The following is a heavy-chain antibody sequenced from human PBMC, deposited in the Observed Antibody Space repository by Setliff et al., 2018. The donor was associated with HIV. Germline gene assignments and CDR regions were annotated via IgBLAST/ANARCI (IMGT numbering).Heavy chain of an antibody. Sequence: SETLSLTCAVYGGSFSGYYWSWIRQPPGKGLEWIGEINHSGSTNYNPSPKSRVTISVDTSKNQFSLKLSSVTAADTAVYYCAIRGSSGWYVGGYFDYWGQGTLVTVS. V-gene: IGHV4-34*01. CDR3: AIRGSSGWYVGGYFDY. J-gene: IGHJ4*02. CDR1: GGSFSGYY. D-gene: IGHD6-19*01. CDR2: INHSGST.